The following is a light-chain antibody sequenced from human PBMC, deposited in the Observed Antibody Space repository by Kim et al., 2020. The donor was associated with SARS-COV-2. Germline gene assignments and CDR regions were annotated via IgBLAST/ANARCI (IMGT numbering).Light chain of an antibody. CDR2: DVS. CDR3: SSYTSRSNFGV. V-gene: IGLV2-14*03. CDR1: SNY. J-gene: IGLJ2*01. Sequence: VSGSPGQSITISCTGTSNYVSWYQQHPGKAPTLMIFDVSDRPSGVSNRFSGSKSGNTASLTISGLRAEDEAAYYCSSYTSRSNFGVFGGGTQLTVL.